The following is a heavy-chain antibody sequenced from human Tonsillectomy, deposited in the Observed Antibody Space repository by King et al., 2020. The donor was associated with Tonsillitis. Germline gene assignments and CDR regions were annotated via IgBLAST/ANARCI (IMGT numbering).Heavy chain of an antibody. Sequence: QVQLVESGGGVVQPGRSLRLSCAASGFTFSSYGMHWVRQAPGKGLEWVAVTSYDGTNKYYADSVKGRFTISRDNSKNTLYLQMNSLRAEDTAVYYCAKELRSYYNMDVWGQGTTVTVSS. CDR1: GFTFSSYG. V-gene: IGHV3-30*18. CDR2: TSYDGTNK. D-gene: IGHD3-3*01. CDR3: AKELRSYYNMDV. J-gene: IGHJ6*02.